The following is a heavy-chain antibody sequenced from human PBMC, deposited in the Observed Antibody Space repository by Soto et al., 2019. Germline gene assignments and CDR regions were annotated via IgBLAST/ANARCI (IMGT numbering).Heavy chain of an antibody. Sequence: GGSLRLSCVASGFSLANYPMNCVRQTPGKGLEWISYISRSANYIYYADSVEGRFTISRDNAKNSLYLQMNSLRAEDPAVYYCARESEDLTSNFDYWGQGTLVTVSS. V-gene: IGHV3-21*01. CDR3: ARESEDLTSNFDY. CDR1: GFSLANYP. J-gene: IGHJ4*02. CDR2: ISRSANYI.